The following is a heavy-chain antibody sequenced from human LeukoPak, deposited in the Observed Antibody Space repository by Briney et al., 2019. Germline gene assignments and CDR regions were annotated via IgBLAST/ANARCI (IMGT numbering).Heavy chain of an antibody. CDR1: GFTFSSYA. CDR3: ASMGPGLYDYVWGSYRPVFDY. CDR2: ISYDGSNK. V-gene: IGHV3-30-3*01. D-gene: IGHD3-16*02. Sequence: GGSLRLSCAASGFTFSSYAMHWVRQAPGKGLEWVAVISYDGSNKYYADSVKGRFTISRDNSKNTLYLQMNSLRAEDTAVYYCASMGPGLYDYVWGSYRPVFDYWGQGTLVTVSS. J-gene: IGHJ4*02.